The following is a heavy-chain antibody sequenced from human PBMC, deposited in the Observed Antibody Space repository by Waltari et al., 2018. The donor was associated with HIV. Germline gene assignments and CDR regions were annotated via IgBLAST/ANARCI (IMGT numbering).Heavy chain of an antibody. CDR3: VKMRESGGWLEYFQD. CDR2: IGASGINT. V-gene: IGHV3-64D*06. D-gene: IGHD6-19*01. CDR1: GFNFVKFA. Sequence: VTLVGSGERLVNKGVSLGISWSDPGFNFVKFAMLWVRQGAGRELQFVSAIGASGINTYYADYLKDRFTLYRNNPKTSLFLQMRSLRPDVSAIYYCVKMRESGGWLEYFQDWGHGKLITVSS. J-gene: IGHJ1*01.